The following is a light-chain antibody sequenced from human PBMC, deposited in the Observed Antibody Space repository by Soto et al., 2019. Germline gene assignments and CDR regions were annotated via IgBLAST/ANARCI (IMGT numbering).Light chain of an antibody. CDR1: DSLVYGDGNTY. V-gene: IGKV2-30*01. Sequence: VVMTQSPLSLPVTLGQPASISCRSSDSLVYGDGNTYLNWFQQRPGQSPRRLIYKVFNRDSGVPDRFSGSGSGTDFTLKISRVEAEDFAVYYCQQYGSSLTFGGGTKVEIK. J-gene: IGKJ4*01. CDR3: QQYGSSLT. CDR2: KVF.